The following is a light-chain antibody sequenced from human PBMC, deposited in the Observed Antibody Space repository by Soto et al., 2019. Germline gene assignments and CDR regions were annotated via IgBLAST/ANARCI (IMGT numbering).Light chain of an antibody. Sequence: DIPMTQSPSSLSASIGDRVTITCQASQDIKKYLSWYQQKPGRAPKLLIYGAANLEAGVPSRFSGRGYGTEFTLAITSLQPEDIATYYCQHYDNLPPFTFGPGTKV. CDR1: QDIKKY. J-gene: IGKJ3*01. CDR2: GAA. V-gene: IGKV1-33*01. CDR3: QHYDNLPPFT.